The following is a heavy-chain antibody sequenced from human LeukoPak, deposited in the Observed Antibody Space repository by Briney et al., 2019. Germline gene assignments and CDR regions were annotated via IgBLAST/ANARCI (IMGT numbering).Heavy chain of an antibody. CDR3: ASGRQLGY. Sequence: GVSLRLSCAASGFTFSNYWMSWVPQAPGKGREGGANIKEDGSEKYYMDSVKGRLTISRDNARSSLYLQMSSLRGEDTAVYYCASGRQLGYWGEGTLVTVSS. V-gene: IGHV3-7*01. CDR2: IKEDGSEK. J-gene: IGHJ4*02. D-gene: IGHD6-13*01. CDR1: GFTFSNYW.